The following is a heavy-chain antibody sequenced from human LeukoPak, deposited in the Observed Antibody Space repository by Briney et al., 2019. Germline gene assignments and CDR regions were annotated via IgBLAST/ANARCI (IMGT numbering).Heavy chain of an antibody. D-gene: IGHD3-22*01. V-gene: IGHV5-51*01. J-gene: IGHJ4*02. CDR1: GYSFTSYW. CDR2: IYPGDSDT. Sequence: GESLKISCKGSGYSFTSYWIGWVRQMPGKGLEWMGIIYPGDSDTRYSPSFQGQVTISADKSISTAYLQWSSLKASDTAMYYCARSGLYYDSSGYFTFDYWGQGTLVTVSS. CDR3: ARSGLYYDSSGYFTFDY.